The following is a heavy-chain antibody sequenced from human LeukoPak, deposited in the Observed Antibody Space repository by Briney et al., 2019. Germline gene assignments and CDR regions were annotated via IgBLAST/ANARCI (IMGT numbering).Heavy chain of an antibody. Sequence: SETLSLTCTVSGVSISSGGYYWSWIRPPAGKGLEWIGRIYTSGTTNYNPSFKSRVTISVDTSKNQFSLKLSSVTAADTAVYYCARADYGSGSYFDYWGQGTLVTVSS. J-gene: IGHJ4*02. V-gene: IGHV4-61*02. D-gene: IGHD3-10*01. CDR3: ARADYGSGSYFDY. CDR2: IYTSGTT. CDR1: GVSISSGGYY.